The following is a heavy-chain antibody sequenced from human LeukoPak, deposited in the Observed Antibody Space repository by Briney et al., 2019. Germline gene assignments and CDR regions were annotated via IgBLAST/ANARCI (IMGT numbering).Heavy chain of an antibody. J-gene: IGHJ4*02. CDR3: ARQVDTTMALPDY. Sequence: ASVTVSCKASGYTFTSYGISWVRQAPGQGLEWMGWISAYNGNTNYAQKLQGRVTMTTDTSTSTAYMELRSLRSDDTAMFYCARQVDTTMALPDYWDQGTLVTVSS. CDR1: GYTFTSYG. V-gene: IGHV1-18*01. CDR2: ISAYNGNT. D-gene: IGHD5-18*01.